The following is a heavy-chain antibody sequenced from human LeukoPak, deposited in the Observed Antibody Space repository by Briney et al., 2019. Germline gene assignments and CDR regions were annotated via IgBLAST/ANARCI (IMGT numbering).Heavy chain of an antibody. D-gene: IGHD3-22*01. CDR3: ARVGYYYDSSGYYYSY. CDR2: MNPNSGNT. CDR1: GYTFTSYD. V-gene: IGHV1-8*01. Sequence: ASVKVSRKASGYTFTSYDINWVRQATGQGLEWMGWMNPNSGNTGYAQKFQGRVTMTRNTSISTAYMELSSLRSEDTAVYYCARVGYYYDSSGYYYSYWGQGTLVTVSS. J-gene: IGHJ4*02.